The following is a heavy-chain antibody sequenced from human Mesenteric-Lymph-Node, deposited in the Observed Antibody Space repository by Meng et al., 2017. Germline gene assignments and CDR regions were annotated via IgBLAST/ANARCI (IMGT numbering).Heavy chain of an antibody. J-gene: IGHJ4*02. D-gene: IGHD6-19*01. CDR3: TTGFNSGYYEYYFDY. CDR1: EFTVNNAW. CDR2: IKSKTDGGTT. Sequence: GESLKISCAASEFTVNNAWMSWVRQAPGKGPEWVGRIKSKTDGGTTEYAAPVKGRFTIYRDDSKNTLYLQMNSLKTEDTAVYYCTTGFNSGYYEYYFDYWGQGTLVTVSS. V-gene: IGHV3-15*01.